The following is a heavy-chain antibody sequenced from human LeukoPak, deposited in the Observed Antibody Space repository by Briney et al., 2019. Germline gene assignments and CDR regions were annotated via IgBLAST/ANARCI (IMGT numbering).Heavy chain of an antibody. CDR1: GFTFSSYS. D-gene: IGHD3-22*01. CDR3: AKRGVVIRVILVGFHKEAYYFDS. Sequence: AGGSLRLSCAASGFTFSSYSMNWVRQAPGKGLEWVAGISGSGGSTNYADSVKGRFTISRDNRKNTLFLRMNSLRAEDTAVYFCAKRGVVIRVILVGFHKEAYYFDSWGQGALVTVSS. J-gene: IGHJ4*02. V-gene: IGHV3-23*01. CDR2: ISGSGGST.